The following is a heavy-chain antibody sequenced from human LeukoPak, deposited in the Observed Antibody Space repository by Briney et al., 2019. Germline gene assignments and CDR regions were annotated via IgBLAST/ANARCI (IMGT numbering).Heavy chain of an antibody. CDR2: IYYSGST. J-gene: IGHJ4*02. CDR3: ARGPRWLQSVFDY. CDR1: GGSISSGGYY. D-gene: IGHD5-24*01. Sequence: PSQTLSPTCTVSGGSISSGGYYWSWIRQHPGKGLEWIGYIYYSGSTYYNPSLKSRVTISVDTSKNQFSLKLSSVTAADTAVYYCARGPRWLQSVFDYWGQGTLVTVSS. V-gene: IGHV4-31*03.